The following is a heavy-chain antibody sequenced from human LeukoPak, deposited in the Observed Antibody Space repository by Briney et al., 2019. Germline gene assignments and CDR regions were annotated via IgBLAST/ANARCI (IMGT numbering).Heavy chain of an antibody. Sequence: SVKVSCKASGGTFSSYAISWVRQAPGQGLEWMGRIIPILGIANYAQKFQGRVTITADKSTSTAYMELSSLRAEDTAVYYCARYRAYNYGHGDYWGQGTLVSVSS. CDR3: ARYRAYNYGHGDY. CDR2: IIPILGIA. D-gene: IGHD5-18*01. J-gene: IGHJ4*02. V-gene: IGHV1-69*04. CDR1: GGTFSSYA.